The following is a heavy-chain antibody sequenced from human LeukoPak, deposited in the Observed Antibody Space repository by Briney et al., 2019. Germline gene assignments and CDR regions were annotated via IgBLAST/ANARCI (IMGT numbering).Heavy chain of an antibody. J-gene: IGHJ6*03. CDR3: A. CDR1: GYTFTSYG. CDR2: IIPIFGTA. V-gene: IGHV1-69*13. Sequence: ASVKVSCKASGYTFTSYGISWVRQAPGQGLEWMGGIIPIFGTANYAQKFQGRVTITADESTSTAYMELSNKARGYYYYYMDAWGKGTTVTVSS.